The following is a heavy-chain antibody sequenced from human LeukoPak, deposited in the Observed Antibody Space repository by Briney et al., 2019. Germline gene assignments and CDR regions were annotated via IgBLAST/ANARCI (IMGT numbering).Heavy chain of an antibody. Sequence: SETLSLPCSVSGGSIRNYYWSWIRQPPGKGLEWIGYVYNSVNTNYNPSLGSRVTISVDTAKRQFSLRLTSVTAADTAVYYCARESCSGGSCSLDYWGQGTLVTVSS. J-gene: IGHJ4*02. CDR2: VYNSVNT. CDR1: GGSIRNYY. CDR3: ARESCSGGSCSLDY. V-gene: IGHV4-59*01. D-gene: IGHD2-15*01.